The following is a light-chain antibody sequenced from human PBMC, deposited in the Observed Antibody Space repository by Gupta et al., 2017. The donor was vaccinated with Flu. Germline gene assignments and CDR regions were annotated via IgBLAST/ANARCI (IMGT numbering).Light chain of an antibody. J-gene: IGLJ1*01. V-gene: IGLV2-14*01. Sequence: QSALTQPPSVSGSPGQSITISCTGTSNAVGGYNSVSWYQQHPGKVPKLIIYEVTRRSGVSNRFSGSKSGNTASLTISGLQPEDEADYYCCSYTTTHPFVFGSGTKVTVL. CDR3: CSYTTTHPFV. CDR1: SNAVGGYNS. CDR2: EV.